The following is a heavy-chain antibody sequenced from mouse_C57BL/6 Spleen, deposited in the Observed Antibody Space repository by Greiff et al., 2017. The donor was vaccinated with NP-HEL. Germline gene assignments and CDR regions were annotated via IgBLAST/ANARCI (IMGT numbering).Heavy chain of an antibody. Sequence: QVQLKESGAELVMPGASVKLSCKASGYTFTSYWMHWVKQRPGQGLEWIGEIDPSDSYTNYNQKFKGKSTLTVDKSSSTAYMQLSSLTSEDSAVYYCARNYGSSYVRGYYAMDYWGQGTSVTVSS. D-gene: IGHD1-1*01. J-gene: IGHJ4*01. CDR1: GYTFTSYW. CDR3: ARNYGSSYVRGYYAMDY. CDR2: IDPSDSYT. V-gene: IGHV1-69*01.